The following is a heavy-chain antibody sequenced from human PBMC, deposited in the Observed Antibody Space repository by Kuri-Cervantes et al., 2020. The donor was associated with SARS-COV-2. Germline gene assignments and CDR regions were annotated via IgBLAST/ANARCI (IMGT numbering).Heavy chain of an antibody. CDR3: ARGAAAADYFFYGMDV. Sequence: GESLKISCEASGFIFSDYAIDWVRQAPGKGLEWVAIISYDGRNTKFADSVKGRFTISRDNSKNVVYLQMNSLRIEDTAEYYCARGAAAADYFFYGMDVWGRGTTVTVSS. D-gene: IGHD6-13*01. CDR1: GFIFSDYA. J-gene: IGHJ6*02. CDR2: ISYDGRNT. V-gene: IGHV3-30*14.